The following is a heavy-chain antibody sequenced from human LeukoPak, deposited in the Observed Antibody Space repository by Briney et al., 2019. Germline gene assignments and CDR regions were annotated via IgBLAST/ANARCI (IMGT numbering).Heavy chain of an antibody. CDR1: GFTASSNY. V-gene: IGHV3-53*01. D-gene: IGHD5-24*01. CDR2: IYSGGST. Sequence: PGGSLRLSCAASGFTASSNYMSWVRQAPEKGLEWVSVIYSGGSTYYADSVKGRFTISRDNSKNTLYLQMNSLRAEDTAVYYCARVQWLQLEYYFDYWGQGTLVTVSS. J-gene: IGHJ4*02. CDR3: ARVQWLQLEYYFDY.